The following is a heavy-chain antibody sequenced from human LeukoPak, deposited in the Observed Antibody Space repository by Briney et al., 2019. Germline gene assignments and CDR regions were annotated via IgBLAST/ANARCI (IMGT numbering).Heavy chain of an antibody. Sequence: PGGSLRLTCRGSGFVFGNYVMTWVRQPPGKGLEWVSAISGSGDSTRYTDSVTGRFTISRDNSGNRLILQMNSLRAEDTAVYYCAKDPNGDYLGAFDFWGPGTLVTVSS. J-gene: IGHJ3*01. CDR1: GFVFGNYV. CDR2: ISGSGDST. D-gene: IGHD4-17*01. V-gene: IGHV3-23*01. CDR3: AKDPNGDYLGAFDF.